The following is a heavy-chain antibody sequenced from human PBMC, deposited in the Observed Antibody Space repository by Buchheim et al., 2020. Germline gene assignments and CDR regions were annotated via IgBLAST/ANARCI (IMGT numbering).Heavy chain of an antibody. CDR1: GFTFSSYA. D-gene: IGHD3-22*01. CDR3: AKAPSLSMIVVVITPYLGY. Sequence: EVQLLESGGGLVQPGGSLRLSCAASGFTFSSYAMSWVRQAPGKGLEWVSAISGSGGSTYYAASVKGRFTISSDNSKNTLYLQMNSLRAEDTAVYYCAKAPSLSMIVVVITPYLGYWGQRTL. J-gene: IGHJ4*02. V-gene: IGHV3-23*01. CDR2: ISGSGGST.